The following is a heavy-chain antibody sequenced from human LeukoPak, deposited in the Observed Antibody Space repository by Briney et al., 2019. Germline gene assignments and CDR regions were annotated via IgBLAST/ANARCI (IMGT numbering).Heavy chain of an antibody. CDR2: IYYSGST. V-gene: IGHV4-59*01. D-gene: IGHD5-12*01. CDR3: ASGMVATGGHFDY. CDR1: GGSISSFY. Sequence: SETLSLTCTVSGGSISSFYWSWIRQPPGKGLEWICYIYYSGSTNYNPSLKSRVTISVDTSKNQFSLKLTSVTAADTAVYYCASGMVATGGHFDYWGQGTLVTVSS. J-gene: IGHJ4*02.